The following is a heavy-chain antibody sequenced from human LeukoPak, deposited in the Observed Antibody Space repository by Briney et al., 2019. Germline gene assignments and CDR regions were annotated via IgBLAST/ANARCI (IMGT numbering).Heavy chain of an antibody. Sequence: SETLSLTCTVSGGSISSYYWLWIRQPPGKGLEWIGYIYYSGSTNHHPSLKSRVTISVDTSKNQFSLKLSSMTAADTAVYYCARGKYYDSSEFDPWSQGTLVTVSS. CDR2: IYYSGST. J-gene: IGHJ5*02. V-gene: IGHV4-59*01. CDR3: ARGKYYDSSEFDP. CDR1: GGSISSYY. D-gene: IGHD3-22*01.